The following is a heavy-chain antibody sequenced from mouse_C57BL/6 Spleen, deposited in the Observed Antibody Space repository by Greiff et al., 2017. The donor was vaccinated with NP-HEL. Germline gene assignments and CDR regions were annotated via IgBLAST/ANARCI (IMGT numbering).Heavy chain of an antibody. CDR2: INYDGSST. V-gene: IGHV5-16*01. CDR3: ARGGYYGSSYEENYAMDY. D-gene: IGHD1-1*01. Sequence: EVQLVESEGGLVQPGSSMKLSCTASGFTFSDYYMAWVRQVPEKGLEWVANINYDGSSTYYLDSLKSRFIISRDNAKNILYLQMSSLKSEDTATYYCARGGYYGSSYEENYAMDYWGQGTSVTVSS. J-gene: IGHJ4*01. CDR1: GFTFSDYY.